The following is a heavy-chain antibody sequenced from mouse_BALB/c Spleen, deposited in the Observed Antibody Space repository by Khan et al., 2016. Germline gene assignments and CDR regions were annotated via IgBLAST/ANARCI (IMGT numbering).Heavy chain of an antibody. CDR2: INTYTGEP. J-gene: IGHJ4*01. CDR1: GYTFTNYG. V-gene: IGHV9-3-1*01. Sequence: QIQLVQSGPELKKPGETVKISCKASGYTFTNYGMNWVKQAPGKGLKWMGWINTYTGEPTYADDFKGRFAFSLETSASTAYLQINNLKNEDTATYICARKGTYYGSSFYAMDYCGQGTSVTVSS. CDR3: ARKGTYYGSSFYAMDY. D-gene: IGHD1-1*01.